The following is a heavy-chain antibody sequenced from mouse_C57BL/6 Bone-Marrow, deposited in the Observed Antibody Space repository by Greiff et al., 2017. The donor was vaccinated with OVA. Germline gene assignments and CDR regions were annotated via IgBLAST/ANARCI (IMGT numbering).Heavy chain of an antibody. CDR3: ARGYYGSWYFDV. D-gene: IGHD1-1*01. CDR1: GYTFTSYW. J-gene: IGHJ1*03. V-gene: IGHV1-55*01. CDR2: IYPGSGST. Sequence: LQQPGAELVKPGASVKMSCKASGYTFTSYWITWVKQRPGQGLEWIGDIYPGSGSTNYNEKFKSKATLTVDTSSSTAYMQLSSLTSEDSAVYYCARGYYGSWYFDVWGTGTTVTVSS.